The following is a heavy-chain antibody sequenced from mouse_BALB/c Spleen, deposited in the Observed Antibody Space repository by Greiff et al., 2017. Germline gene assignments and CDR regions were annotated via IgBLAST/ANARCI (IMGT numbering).Heavy chain of an antibody. CDR3: ARDGKEGYYFDY. D-gene: IGHD4-1*01. J-gene: IGHJ2*01. CDR1: GFSLTGYG. CDR2: IWGDGST. Sequence: QVQLQQSGPGLVAPSQSLSITCTVSGFSLTGYGVNWVRQPPGKGLEWLGMIWGDGSTDYNSALKSRLSISEDNSKSQVFLKMNSLQTDDTARYYCARDGKEGYYFDYWGQGTTLTVSS. V-gene: IGHV2-6-7*01.